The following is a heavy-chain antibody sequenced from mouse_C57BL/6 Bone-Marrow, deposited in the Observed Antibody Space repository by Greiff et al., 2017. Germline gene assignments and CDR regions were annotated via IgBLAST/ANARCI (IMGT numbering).Heavy chain of an antibody. J-gene: IGHJ2*01. D-gene: IGHD1-1*01. CDR1: GFNIKDDY. CDR2: IDPENGDT. Sequence: DVKLQESGAELVRPGASVKLSCTASGFNIKDDYMHWVKQRPEQGLEWIGWIDPENGDTESASKFQGKATITADTSSNTAYLQLSSLTSEDTAVYYCGSSYYYFDYWGQGTTLTVSS. V-gene: IGHV14-4*01. CDR3: GSSYYYFDY.